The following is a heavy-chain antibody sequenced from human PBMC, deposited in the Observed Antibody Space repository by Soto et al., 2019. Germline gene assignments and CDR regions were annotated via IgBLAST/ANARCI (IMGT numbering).Heavy chain of an antibody. CDR1: GGSISTNP. J-gene: IGHJ4*02. Sequence: SLKVSCKASGGSISTNPISWVRQAPGQGLEWMGGTGSGTGPGNHAQKFQGRLTVTADKSTSTVYMELTNLSSEDTAVYYCARRDSGGFYRFFDSWGQGTLVTVSS. V-gene: IGHV1-69*06. CDR3: ARRDSGGFYRFFDS. CDR2: TGSGTGPG. D-gene: IGHD2-15*01.